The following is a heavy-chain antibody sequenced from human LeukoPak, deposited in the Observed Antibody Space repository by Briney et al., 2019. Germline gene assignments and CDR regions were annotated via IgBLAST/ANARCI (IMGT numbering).Heavy chain of an antibody. CDR1: GGTFSSYA. CDR3: AREGLRFLEWENYYFDY. V-gene: IGHV1-46*01. J-gene: IGHJ4*02. D-gene: IGHD3-3*01. Sequence: ASVKVSCKASGGTFSSYAISWVRQAPGQGLEWMGIINPSGGSTSYAQKFQGRVTMTRDMSTSTVYMELSSLRSEDTAVYYCAREGLRFLEWENYYFDYWGQGTLVTVSS. CDR2: INPSGGST.